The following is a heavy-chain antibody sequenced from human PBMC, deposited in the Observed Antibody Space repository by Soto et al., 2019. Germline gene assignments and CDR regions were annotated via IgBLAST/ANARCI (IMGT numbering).Heavy chain of an antibody. D-gene: IGHD7-27*01. CDR3: ASRRSGRTPDGMDV. V-gene: IGHV4-34*01. CDR2: INHSGST. CDR1: GGSFSGYY. J-gene: IGHJ6*02. Sequence: SENLRLTCAVYGGSFSGYYWRWIRQPPGKGLEWIGEINHSGSTNYNPSLKSRVTISVDTSKNQFSLKLSSVTAADTAVYYCASRRSGRTPDGMDVWGQGTTVTVS.